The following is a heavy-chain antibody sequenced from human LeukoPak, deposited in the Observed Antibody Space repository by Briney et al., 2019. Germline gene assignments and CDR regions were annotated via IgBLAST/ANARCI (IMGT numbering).Heavy chain of an antibody. J-gene: IGHJ4*02. CDR2: IMSKSDGGTT. D-gene: IGHD1-14*01. Sequence: GGSLRLSCAASGFTFSHAWMTWVRQVPGKGLEWVGRIMSKSDGGTTDYAAPVKGRFTISRDDSRSMLFLQMNSLKTEDTGVYYCTTNLPIPLGMYSWGQGTLVTVSS. V-gene: IGHV3-15*01. CDR3: TTNLPIPLGMYS. CDR1: GFTFSHAW.